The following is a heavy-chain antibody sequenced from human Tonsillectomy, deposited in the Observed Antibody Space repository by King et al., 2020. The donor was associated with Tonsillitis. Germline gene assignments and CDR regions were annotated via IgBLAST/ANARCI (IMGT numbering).Heavy chain of an antibody. CDR1: GFTFSSYD. V-gene: IGHV3-13*04. CDR2: IGTAGDT. J-gene: IGHJ3*02. D-gene: IGHD1-26*01. Sequence: GGGGVRPGGSRRLSCAASGFTFSSYDMHWVRQATGKGLEWVSAIGTAGDTYYPGSVKGRFTISRENAKNSLYPQMNSLRAGDTAVYYCARQRVGATEDAFDIWGQGTMVTVSS. CDR3: ARQRVGATEDAFDI.